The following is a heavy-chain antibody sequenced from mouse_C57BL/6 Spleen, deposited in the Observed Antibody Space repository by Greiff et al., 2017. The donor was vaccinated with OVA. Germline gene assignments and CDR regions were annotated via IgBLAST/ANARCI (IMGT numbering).Heavy chain of an antibody. CDR3: ARGYPWYFDV. CDR2: IYPGDGDT. V-gene: IGHV1-82*01. CDR1: GYAFSSSW. D-gene: IGHD2-2*01. Sequence: QVQLQQSGPELVKPGASVKISCKASGYAFSSSWLPWVPPLPFPVLSWIGRIYPGDGDTNYNGKFKGKATLNADKSSSTAYMQRSSLTSEDSAVYFCARGYPWYFDVWGTGTTVTVSS. J-gene: IGHJ1*03.